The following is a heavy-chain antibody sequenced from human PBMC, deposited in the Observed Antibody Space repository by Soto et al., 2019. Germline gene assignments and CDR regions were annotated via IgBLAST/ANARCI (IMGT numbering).Heavy chain of an antibody. D-gene: IGHD3-3*01. Sequence: GGSLRLSCAASGFTFSSYWMSWVRQAPGKGLEWVANIKQDGSEKYYVDSVKGRFTISRDNAKNSLYLQMNSLRAEDTAVYYCARWGVVITEYYFDYWGQGTLVTVSS. V-gene: IGHV3-7*05. CDR1: GFTFSSYW. J-gene: IGHJ4*02. CDR3: ARWGVVITEYYFDY. CDR2: IKQDGSEK.